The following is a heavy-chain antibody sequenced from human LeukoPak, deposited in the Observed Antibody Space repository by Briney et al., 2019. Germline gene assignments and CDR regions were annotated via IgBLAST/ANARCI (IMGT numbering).Heavy chain of an antibody. CDR1: GYTFTGYY. D-gene: IGHD5-24*01. V-gene: IGHV1-2*02. CDR2: INPHTGGT. Sequence: GASVKVSCKASGYTFTGYYMHWVRQAPGQGLEWMGWINPHTGGTNYAQKFQGRVTMTRDASISTAYMELSRLRSDDTAVYYCARDEVEMATINWGQGTLVTVSS. J-gene: IGHJ4*02. CDR3: ARDEVEMATIN.